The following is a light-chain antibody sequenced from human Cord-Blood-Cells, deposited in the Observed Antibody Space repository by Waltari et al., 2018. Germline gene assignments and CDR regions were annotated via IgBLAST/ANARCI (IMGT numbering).Light chain of an antibody. J-gene: IGKJ2*01. V-gene: IGKV3-20*01. CDR2: GAS. CDR3: QQYGSSDT. CDR1: QGVTRSH. Sequence: SSRASQGVTRSHLAWYEQKPAPALSHRIYGASTGTTGIPERFSVSGSGTDFTLSSSRVGREAFAVYYCQQYGSSDTFGQGTKLAIK.